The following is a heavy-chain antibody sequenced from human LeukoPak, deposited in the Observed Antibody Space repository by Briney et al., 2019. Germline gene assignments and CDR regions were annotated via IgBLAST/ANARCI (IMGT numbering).Heavy chain of an antibody. CDR2: INHSGST. J-gene: IGHJ4*02. CDR3: ARDRYGDLDY. CDR1: GGSFSGYY. Sequence: SETLSLTCAVYGGSFSGYYWSWIRQPPGKGLEWIGEINHSGSTNYNPSLKSRVTISVDTSKNQFSLKLSSVTAADTAFYYCARDRYGDLDYWGQGTLVTVSS. V-gene: IGHV4-34*01. D-gene: IGHD2-15*01.